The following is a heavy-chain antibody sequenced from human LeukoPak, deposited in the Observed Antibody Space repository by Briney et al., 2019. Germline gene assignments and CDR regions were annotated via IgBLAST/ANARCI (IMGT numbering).Heavy chain of an antibody. V-gene: IGHV3-23*01. J-gene: IGHJ6*03. CDR3: AKEGYCSSIGCYIPRGYYMDV. Sequence: PGGSLRLSCAASGFTFSTFAMTWVRQGPGKGLEWVSTISGSGDNTYYADSVQGRFTISRDNSKNTLYLQMNTLRAEDTAVYYCAKEGYCSSIGCYIPRGYYMDVWGKGTTVTVS. CDR1: GFTFSTFA. CDR2: ISGSGDNT. D-gene: IGHD2-2*02.